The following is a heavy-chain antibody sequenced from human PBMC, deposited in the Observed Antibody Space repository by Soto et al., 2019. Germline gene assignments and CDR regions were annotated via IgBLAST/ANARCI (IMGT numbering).Heavy chain of an antibody. J-gene: IGHJ6*03. CDR1: GGPMSSYY. V-gene: IGHV4-59*08. Sequence: SETLSLTCSVFGGPMSSYYWSWIRQAPGKGLEWIGYIYYSGTTNYSPSLKDRVTISVDTSKNQFSLILSSVTAADTAVYYCARHSLEEGLYKDVWGKGTTVTVSS. CDR3: ARHSLEEGLYKDV. D-gene: IGHD1-1*01. CDR2: IYYSGTT.